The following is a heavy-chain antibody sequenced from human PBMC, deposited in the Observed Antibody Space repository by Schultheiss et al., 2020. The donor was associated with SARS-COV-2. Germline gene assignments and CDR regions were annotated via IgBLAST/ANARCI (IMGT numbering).Heavy chain of an antibody. CDR1: GFTFSSYS. Sequence: GESLKISCAASGFTFSSYSMNWVRQAPGKGLEWVSYISRSVSTIYYADSVKGRFTISRDNAKNSLYLQMNSLRAEDTAVYYCARDLGGGYAFDIWGQGTMVTVSS. J-gene: IGHJ3*02. CDR2: ISRSVSTI. V-gene: IGHV3-48*04. CDR3: ARDLGGGYAFDI. D-gene: IGHD2-15*01.